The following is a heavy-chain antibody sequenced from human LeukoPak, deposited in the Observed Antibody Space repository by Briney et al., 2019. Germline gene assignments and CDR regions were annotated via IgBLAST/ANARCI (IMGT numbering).Heavy chain of an antibody. D-gene: IGHD6-19*01. CDR2: IYHSGST. Sequence: PSQTLSLTCTVSGGSISSGGYYWSWIRQPPGKGLEWIGYIYHSGSTYYNPSLKSRVTISADRSKNQFSLKLSSVTAADTAVYYCARDNKGEGGRLVWFDPWGQGTLVTVSS. V-gene: IGHV4-30-2*01. CDR1: GGSISSGGYY. J-gene: IGHJ5*02. CDR3: ARDNKGEGGRLVWFDP.